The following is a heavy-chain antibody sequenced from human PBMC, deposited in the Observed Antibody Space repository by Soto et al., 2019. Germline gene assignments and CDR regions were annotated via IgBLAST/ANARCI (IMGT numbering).Heavy chain of an antibody. CDR2: ISAYNGNT. V-gene: IGHV1-18*01. D-gene: IGHD3-3*01. CDR3: ARDGMGTYYDFWSGVSEAYGMDV. J-gene: IGHJ6*02. Sequence: ASVKVSCKASGYTFTSYGISWVRQAPGQGLEWMGWISAYNGNTNYAQKLQGRVTMTTDTSTSTAYMELRSLRSDDTAVYYCARDGMGTYYDFWSGVSEAYGMDVWGQGTTVTVS. CDR1: GYTFTSYG.